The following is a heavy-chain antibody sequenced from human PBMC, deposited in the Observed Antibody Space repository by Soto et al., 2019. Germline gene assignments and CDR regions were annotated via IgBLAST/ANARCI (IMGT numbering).Heavy chain of an antibody. V-gene: IGHV3-23*01. D-gene: IGHD3-16*01. CDR1: GFTFSVFG. Sequence: EVQLLESGGGLVQPGGSLRLSCTASGFTFSVFGMSWVRQAPGKGLEWVSVIIGSGPNTYYADSVKGRFTICRDNSRNTLYLQMNSLRAEDSAVYYCAKDIGRGEKITLDWGQGTLVIVSS. CDR3: AKDIGRGEKITLD. J-gene: IGHJ4*02. CDR2: IIGSGPNT.